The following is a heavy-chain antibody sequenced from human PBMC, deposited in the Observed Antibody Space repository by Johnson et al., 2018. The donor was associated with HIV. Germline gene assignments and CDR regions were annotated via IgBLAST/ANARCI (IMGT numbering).Heavy chain of an antibody. CDR1: GFTFSSYG. Sequence: VQLVESGGGVVQPGRSLRLSCAASGFTFSSYGMHWVRQAPGKGLEWVANIKQDGSEKYYVDSVKGRFTISWDNAKNSVYLQMNSLRAEDTAVYYCARAKVARGAEGWAFDIWGQGTMVTVSS. D-gene: IGHD3-10*01. V-gene: IGHV3-7*01. CDR2: IKQDGSEK. J-gene: IGHJ3*02. CDR3: ARAKVARGAEGWAFDI.